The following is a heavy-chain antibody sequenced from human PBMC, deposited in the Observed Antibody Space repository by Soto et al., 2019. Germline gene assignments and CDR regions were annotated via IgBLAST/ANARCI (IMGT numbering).Heavy chain of an antibody. J-gene: IGHJ4*02. V-gene: IGHV1-18*04. D-gene: IGHD5-18*01. CDR3: ARDTVGYSYGYCDY. Sequence: GASAKVSCKASGYTFTSYGISWVRQAPGQGLEWMGWISAYNGNTNYAQKLQGRVTMTTDTSASTAYMELRSLRSDDTAVYYCARDTVGYSYGYCDYWGQGTLVTVSS. CDR2: ISAYNGNT. CDR1: GYTFTSYG.